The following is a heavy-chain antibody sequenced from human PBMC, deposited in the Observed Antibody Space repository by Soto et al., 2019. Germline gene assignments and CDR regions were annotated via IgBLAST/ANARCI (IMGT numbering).Heavy chain of an antibody. CDR1: GGSISSYY. J-gene: IGHJ1*01. D-gene: IGHD3-10*01. CDR2: IYYSGST. Sequence: SETLSLTCTVSGGSISSYYWSWIRQPPGKGLEWIGYIYYSGSTNYNPSLKSRVTISIDTSTNQFSLKLSSVTAADTAVYYCARHSSAYGSGSSLYSPRWGQGTLVTVSS. V-gene: IGHV4-59*08. CDR3: ARHSSAYGSGSSLYSPR.